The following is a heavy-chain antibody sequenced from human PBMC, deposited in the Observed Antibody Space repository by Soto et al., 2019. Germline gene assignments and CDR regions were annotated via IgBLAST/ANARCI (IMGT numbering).Heavy chain of an antibody. D-gene: IGHD4-17*01. Sequence: PSETLSLTCTVSGGSISNYYWSWIRHPPGKKLEWIGNIHHSGSTNYNPSLKSRVTISGDTSKNQFSLKLYSVTTADTAMYYCARLPWADYGGIFDPWGQGTLVTVSS. CDR3: ARLPWADYGGIFDP. CDR2: IHHSGST. CDR1: GGSISNYY. J-gene: IGHJ5*02. V-gene: IGHV4-59*01.